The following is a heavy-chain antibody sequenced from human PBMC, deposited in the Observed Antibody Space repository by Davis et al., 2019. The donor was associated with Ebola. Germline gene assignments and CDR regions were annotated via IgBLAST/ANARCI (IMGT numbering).Heavy chain of an antibody. Sequence: GESLKISCAASGFTFSGSAMHWVRQASGKGLEWVGHIRSKANSYATAYAASVKGRFTISRDDSKNTAYLQMNSLKTEDTAMYYCTTHEGGADSCYYGVEVWGQGTTVTVSS. D-gene: IGHD1-26*01. CDR2: IRSKANSYAT. V-gene: IGHV3-73*01. CDR1: GFTFSGSA. J-gene: IGHJ6*02. CDR3: TTHEGGADSCYYGVEV.